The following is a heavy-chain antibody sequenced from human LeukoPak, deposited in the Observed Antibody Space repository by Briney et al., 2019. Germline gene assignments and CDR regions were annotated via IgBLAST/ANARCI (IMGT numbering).Heavy chain of an antibody. CDR1: GRSFSGYY. J-gene: IGHJ5*02. CDR2: INHSERT. D-gene: IGHD2-2*01. Sequence: SETLSLTCAVYGRSFSGYYWSWIRQPPGKGLEWIGEINHSERTNYNPSLKSRVTISVDTSKNQFSLKLSSVIAADTAVYYCARGYQLLWGGWFDPWGQGTLVTVSS. CDR3: ARGYQLLWGGWFDP. V-gene: IGHV4-34*01.